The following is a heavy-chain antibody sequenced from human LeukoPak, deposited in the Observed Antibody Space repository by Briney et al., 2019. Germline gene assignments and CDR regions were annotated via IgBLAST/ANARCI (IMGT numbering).Heavy chain of an antibody. V-gene: IGHV1-2*02. D-gene: IGHD5-24*01. J-gene: IGHJ4*01. CDR1: GYNLISYY. CDR3: ARDLQEIPRPGRVDY. CDR2: INPNTGDT. Sequence: ASVKVSCKASGYNLISYYMHWVRQAPGQGLEWMGWINPNTGDTKYAQKFQGRVSLTRDTSISTAYMELSSLSSDDTAIYYCARDLQEIPRPGRVDYWGQEPWSPSPQ.